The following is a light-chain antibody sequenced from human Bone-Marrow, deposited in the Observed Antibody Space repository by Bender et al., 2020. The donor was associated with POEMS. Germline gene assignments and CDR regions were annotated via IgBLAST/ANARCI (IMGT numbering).Light chain of an antibody. CDR1: TGHSTYS. CDR3: QTWGTGIWV. Sequence: QLVLTQSPSASASLGASVKLTCTLSTGHSTYSVAWHQQQPDKGPRYVMRVDSDGSHTKGDGIPDRFSGSSSGAERYLTISSLQSDDEADYYCQTWGTGIWVFCGGTKLTVL. CDR2: VDSDGSH. J-gene: IGLJ3*02. V-gene: IGLV4-69*01.